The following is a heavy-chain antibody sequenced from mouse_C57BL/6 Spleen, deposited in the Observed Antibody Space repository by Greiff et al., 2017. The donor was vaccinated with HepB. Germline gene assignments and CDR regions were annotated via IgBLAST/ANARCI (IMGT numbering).Heavy chain of an antibody. CDR3: ARAHYYGSSYDWYFDV. CDR2: ISYDGSN. D-gene: IGHD1-1*01. V-gene: IGHV3-6*01. J-gene: IGHJ1*03. Sequence: EVKLQESGPGLVKPSQSLSLTCSVTGYSITSGYYWNWIRQFPGNKLERMGYISYDGSNNYNPSLKNRISITRDTSKNKFFLKFNSVTTEDTATYYCARAHYYGSSYDWYFDVWGTGTTVTVSS. CDR1: GYSITSGYY.